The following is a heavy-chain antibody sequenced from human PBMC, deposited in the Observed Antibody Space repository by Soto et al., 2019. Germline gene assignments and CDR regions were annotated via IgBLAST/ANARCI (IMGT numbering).Heavy chain of an antibody. J-gene: IGHJ2*01. CDR3: ARRGAVAANVYWYFEL. Sequence: EVQLVQSGAEVKKPGESLKISCKGSGYSFTSYWIGWVRQMPGKGLEWMGIIYPGDSDPRYSPSFQGQVTISADKSISTAYLQWSSLQASDTAMYYCARRGAVAANVYWYFELWGRGTLVTVSS. V-gene: IGHV5-51*01. CDR1: GYSFTSYW. CDR2: IYPGDSDP. D-gene: IGHD6-19*01.